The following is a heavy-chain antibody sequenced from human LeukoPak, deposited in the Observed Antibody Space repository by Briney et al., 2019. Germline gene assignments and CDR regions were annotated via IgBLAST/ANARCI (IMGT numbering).Heavy chain of an antibody. D-gene: IGHD3-22*01. CDR3: TTLGYHLDS. Sequence: PGGSLRLSCVASGFAFSAYEMNWVRQAPGKGLERVAYMSGTDTTRYYADSVRGRFTIPRDNAKNSLYLQMSSLRVEDTALYYCTTLGYHLDSWGQGTPVTVSS. CDR2: MSGTDTTR. J-gene: IGHJ4*02. CDR1: GFAFSAYE. V-gene: IGHV3-48*03.